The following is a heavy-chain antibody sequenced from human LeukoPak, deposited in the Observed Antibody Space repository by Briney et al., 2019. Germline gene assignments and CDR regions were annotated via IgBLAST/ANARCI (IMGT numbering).Heavy chain of an antibody. J-gene: IGHJ4*02. CDR3: ARDRAVATIGGVDY. CDR2: INPNSGGT. V-gene: IGHV1-2*02. D-gene: IGHD5-12*01. CDR1: GYTFTKSY. Sequence: ASVKVSCKASGYTFTKSYIHWVRQAPGQGLEWMGWINPNSGGTNYAQKFQGRVTMTRDTSISTAYMELSRLRSDDTAVYYCARDRAVATIGGVDYWGQGTLVTVSS.